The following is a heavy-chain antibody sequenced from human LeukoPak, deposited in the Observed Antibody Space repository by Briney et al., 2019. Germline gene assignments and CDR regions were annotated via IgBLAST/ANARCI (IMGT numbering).Heavy chain of an antibody. J-gene: IGHJ4*02. Sequence: GRSLRLSCGASGFIFSTYSMTWVRQAPGKGLEWVANIKEDGSEKYYVDSLKGRFTISRDNAKNSLYLQMNSLRAEDTAVYYCVGGGGTFVYWGQGTLVTVSS. CDR1: GFIFSTYS. CDR3: VGGGGTFVY. D-gene: IGHD1-1*01. V-gene: IGHV3-7*05. CDR2: IKEDGSEK.